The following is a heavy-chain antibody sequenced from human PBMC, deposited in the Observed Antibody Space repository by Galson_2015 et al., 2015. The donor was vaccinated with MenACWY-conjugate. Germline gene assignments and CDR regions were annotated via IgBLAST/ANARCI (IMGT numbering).Heavy chain of an antibody. CDR3: ARETLLWFGELSQGGFDY. D-gene: IGHD3-10*01. CDR2: ISGSGGST. J-gene: IGHJ4*02. CDR1: GFTFSSYA. Sequence: SLRLSCAASGFTFSSYAMSWVRQAPGKGLEWVSAISGSGGSTYYADSVKGRFTISRDNSKNTLYLQMNSLRAEDTAVYHCARETLLWFGELSQGGFDYWGQGTLVTVSS. V-gene: IGHV3-23*01.